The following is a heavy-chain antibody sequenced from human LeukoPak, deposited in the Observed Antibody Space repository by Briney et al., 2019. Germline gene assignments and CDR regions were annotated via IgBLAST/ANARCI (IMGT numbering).Heavy chain of an antibody. CDR2: ISDAGGRT. Sequence: GRSLRLSCAASGFTFSSYAMSWVRQAPGKGLEWVSTISDAGGRTYYADSVKGRFTISRDNSKNTLYLQMNSLRAEDTAVYYCAKYPDRYFYSGMDVWGQGTTVTVSS. D-gene: IGHD1-14*01. J-gene: IGHJ6*02. CDR1: GFTFSSYA. V-gene: IGHV3-23*01. CDR3: AKYPDRYFYSGMDV.